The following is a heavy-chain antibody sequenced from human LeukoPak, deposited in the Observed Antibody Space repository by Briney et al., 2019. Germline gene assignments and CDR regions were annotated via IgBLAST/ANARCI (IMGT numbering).Heavy chain of an antibody. Sequence: PGGSLRLSCAASGFIFSSHEMNWVRQAPGKGLEWVSYISSRVSTIFHADSVKGRFTISRDNAKNSLYLQMKSLRVEDTAVYYCAREAHSSGWSIWDCWGQGTLVTVSS. CDR3: AREAHSSGWSIWDC. CDR1: GFIFSSHE. CDR2: ISSRVSTI. D-gene: IGHD6-19*01. V-gene: IGHV3-48*03. J-gene: IGHJ4*02.